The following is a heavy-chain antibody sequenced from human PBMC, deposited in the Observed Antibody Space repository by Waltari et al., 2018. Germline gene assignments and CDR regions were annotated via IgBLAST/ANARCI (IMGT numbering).Heavy chain of an antibody. D-gene: IGHD2-2*01. V-gene: IGHV7-4-1*02. Sequence: QAQLAHSGSELKKPGASAKAACKASGYTSTNYAINWWRQAPGPGLELMGWINTNTGNPTYVQGFTGRFVFSLDTSGSTAYLQINSLKADDTAVYYCAREVVPAATIVVNWFDPWGQGTLVTVSS. J-gene: IGHJ5*02. CDR3: AREVVPAATIVVNWFDP. CDR1: GYTSTNYA. CDR2: INTNTGNP.